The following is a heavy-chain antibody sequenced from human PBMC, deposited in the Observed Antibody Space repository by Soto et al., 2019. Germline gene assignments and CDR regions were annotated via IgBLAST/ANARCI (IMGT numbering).Heavy chain of an antibody. V-gene: IGHV1-3*01. CDR3: ARDTGYTFGSLNY. CDR2: MNAGVGNT. J-gene: IGHJ4*02. D-gene: IGHD5-18*01. CDR1: GYTFTDYA. Sequence: ASVKVSCKAPGYTFTDYALHWVRQAPGQRLEWMGWMNAGVGNTLYSQKFQGRITITRDTSASTAYMELNSLKSEDTAIYYCARDTGYTFGSLNYWGPGTLVTVSS.